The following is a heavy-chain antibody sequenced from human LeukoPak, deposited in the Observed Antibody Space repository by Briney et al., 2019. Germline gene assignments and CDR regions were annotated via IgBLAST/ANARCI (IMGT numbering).Heavy chain of an antibody. Sequence: GGSLRLSCAASGFSFSSYWMHWVRQAPGKGLVWVSRINGDGSSTAYADSVKGRFTISRDNAKNTLYLQTNSLTAEDTAVYYCARGPPWYFDLWGRGTLVTVSS. J-gene: IGHJ2*01. D-gene: IGHD6-25*01. CDR1: GFSFSSYW. V-gene: IGHV3-74*01. CDR3: ARGPPWYFDL. CDR2: INGDGSST.